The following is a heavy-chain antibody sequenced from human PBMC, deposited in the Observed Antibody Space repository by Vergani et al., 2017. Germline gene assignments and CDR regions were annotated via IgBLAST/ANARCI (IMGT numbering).Heavy chain of an antibody. D-gene: IGHD6-19*01. CDR2: ISGSGGST. CDR3: ATGQAAVAGPFDL. V-gene: IGHV3-23*01. CDR1: GFTFSRYA. Sequence: EVQLLESGGGLVQPGGSLRLSCAGSGFTFSRYAMSWVRQAPGKGLEWVSAISGSGGSTYYADSVKGRFTISRDKSKNTLYLQINSLRAEDTAVYYCATGQAAVAGPFDLWGRGTLVTVSS. J-gene: IGHJ2*01.